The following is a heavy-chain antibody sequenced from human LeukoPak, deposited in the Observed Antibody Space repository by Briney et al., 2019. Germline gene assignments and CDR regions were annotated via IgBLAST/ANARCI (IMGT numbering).Heavy chain of an antibody. CDR2: ITSGGGYT. D-gene: IGHD3-9*01. CDR3: ARGHYDVLTSSYKWTPDY. CDR1: GFTFSTYN. Sequence: GGSLRLSCAASGFTFSTYNMNWVRQAPGKGLEWVSSITSGGGYTYYADSVKGRFHTSRDNAKNSLSLRLDSLRAEDTAGYYCARGHYDVLTSSYKWTPDYWGQGTLVTVSS. J-gene: IGHJ4*02. V-gene: IGHV3-21*06.